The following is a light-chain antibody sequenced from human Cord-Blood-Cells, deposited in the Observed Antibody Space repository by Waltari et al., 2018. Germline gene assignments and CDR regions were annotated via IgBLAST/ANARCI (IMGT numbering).Light chain of an antibody. V-gene: IGKV4-1*01. CDR1: QSVLYSSNNKNY. CDR3: QQYYSTPQT. CDR2: WAS. Sequence: DIVMTQSPDSLAVSLGERATINCKSSQSVLYSSNNKNYSSWYQQKPGQPPKLLIYWASTRESGVPDRFSGSGSGTDFNLTIISLQAEDVAVYYCQQYYSTPQTFGQGTKVEIK. J-gene: IGKJ1*01.